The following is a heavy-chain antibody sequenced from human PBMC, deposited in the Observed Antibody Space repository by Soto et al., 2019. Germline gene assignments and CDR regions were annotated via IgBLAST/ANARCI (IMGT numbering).Heavy chain of an antibody. V-gene: IGHV4-59*01. J-gene: IGHJ4*02. D-gene: IGHD1-26*01. CDR2: IYYSGST. CDR3: ARDLGGQIVDY. CDR1: GGSISSYY. Sequence: SETLSLTCTVSGGSISSYYWSWIRQPPGKGLEWIGYIYYSGSTNYNPSLQGRVTMTTDTSTSTAYMELRSLRSDDTAVYYCARDLGGQIVDYWGQGTLVTVSS.